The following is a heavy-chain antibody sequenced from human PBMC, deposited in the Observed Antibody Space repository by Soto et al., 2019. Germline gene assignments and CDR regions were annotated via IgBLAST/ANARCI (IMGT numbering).Heavy chain of an antibody. J-gene: IGHJ6*02. CDR2: IYHCGST. CDR1: GGSISSGGYS. Sequence: QLQLQESGSGLVKPSQTLSLTCAVSGGSISSGGYSWSWIRQPPGKGLEWIGYIYHCGSTYYNPSLKSRVTISVDRSKNQFSLKLSSVTAADTAVYYCARGLGVSPYKDYYYYGMDVWGQGTTVTVSS. V-gene: IGHV4-30-2*01. CDR3: ARGLGVSPYKDYYYYGMDV. D-gene: IGHD1-1*01.